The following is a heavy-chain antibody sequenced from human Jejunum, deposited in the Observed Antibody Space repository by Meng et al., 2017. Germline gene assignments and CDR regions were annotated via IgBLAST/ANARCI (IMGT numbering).Heavy chain of an antibody. CDR2: ITSASTYI. Sequence: GESLKISCAASGFTFSSYSLNWVRQAPGKGLEWVSSITSASTYIYYADSVKGRFTISRDNAKNSLYLQINSLRAEDTAVYYCARDQLSAYAGSMGGYYGMDVWGQGTTVTVSS. D-gene: IGHD3-16*01. CDR1: GFTFSSYS. J-gene: IGHJ6*02. CDR3: ARDQLSAYAGSMGGYYGMDV. V-gene: IGHV3-21*01.